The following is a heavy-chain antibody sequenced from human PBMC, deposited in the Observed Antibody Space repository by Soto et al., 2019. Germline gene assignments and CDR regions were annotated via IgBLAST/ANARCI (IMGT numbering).Heavy chain of an antibody. V-gene: IGHV1-24*01. J-gene: IGHJ6*03. CDR3: ATGLELRGSFGELLPPLIYYYMDV. D-gene: IGHD3-10*01. CDR2: FDPEDGET. Sequence: ASVKVSCKVSGYTLTELSMHWVRQAPGKGLEWMGGFDPEDGETIYAQKFQGRVTMTEDTSTDTAYMELSSLRSEDTAVYYCATGLELRGSFGELLPPLIYYYMDVWGKGTTVTVSS. CDR1: GYTLTELS.